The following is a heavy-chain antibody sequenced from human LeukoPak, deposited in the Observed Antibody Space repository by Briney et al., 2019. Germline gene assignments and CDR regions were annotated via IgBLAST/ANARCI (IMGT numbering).Heavy chain of an antibody. J-gene: IGHJ4*02. D-gene: IGHD3-22*01. CDR3: AKYYYDSSGGELPDY. CDR1: GFTFSSYG. V-gene: IGHV3-23*01. CDR2: LSGSGGST. Sequence: GRSLRLSCAASGFTFSSYGMSWVRHAPGKGLEWVSALSGSGGSTYCADSVRGRFTISGDDSKHRLYREMNGEICGDGAVYYCAKYYYDSSGGELPDYWGQGTLVTVSS.